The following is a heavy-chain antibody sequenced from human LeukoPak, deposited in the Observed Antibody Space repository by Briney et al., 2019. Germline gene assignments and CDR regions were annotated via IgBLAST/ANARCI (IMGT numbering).Heavy chain of an antibody. D-gene: IGHD1-14*01. V-gene: IGHV3-7*01. CDR3: ARGGNLEN. J-gene: IGHJ4*02. CDR1: GFTFSSYG. Sequence: GGSLRLSCAASGFTFSSYGMHWVRQAPGKGLEWVANISEDGGERHYVDSVKGRFTISRDNAKNSLYLQMNSLRAEDTAVYYCARGGNLENWGGGTLVTVSS. CDR2: ISEDGGER.